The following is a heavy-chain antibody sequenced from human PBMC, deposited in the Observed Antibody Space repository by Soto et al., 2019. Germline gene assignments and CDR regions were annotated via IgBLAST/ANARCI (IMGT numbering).Heavy chain of an antibody. CDR3: ARDLAVGLVDY. V-gene: IGHV1-18*01. D-gene: IGHD6-19*01. CDR2: ISGHNGNT. Sequence: QVQLVQSGAEVKKPGASVKVSCKASGYTFTSYGISWVRQAPGQGLEWMGWISGHNGNTNYAQKLQGRVTMTTDTATSTDYMELRSLRSDDTAVYYCARDLAVGLVDYWGQGTLVTVSS. CDR1: GYTFTSYG. J-gene: IGHJ4*02.